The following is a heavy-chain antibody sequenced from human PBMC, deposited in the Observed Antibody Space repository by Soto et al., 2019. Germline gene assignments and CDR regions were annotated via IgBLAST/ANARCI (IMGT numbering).Heavy chain of an antibody. V-gene: IGHV4-59*01. CDR3: ARSGCTGGFCYWGYFDY. J-gene: IGHJ4*02. Sequence: SETLSLTCTVSGGSIISYYWSWIRQPPGKGLEWIGYIHDSGGTNYNPSLKSRVTMSVDTSKNQFFLKLTSVTAADTAVYYCARSGCTGGFCYWGYFDYWGQGALVTVSS. CDR1: GGSIISYY. CDR2: IHDSGGT. D-gene: IGHD2-8*02.